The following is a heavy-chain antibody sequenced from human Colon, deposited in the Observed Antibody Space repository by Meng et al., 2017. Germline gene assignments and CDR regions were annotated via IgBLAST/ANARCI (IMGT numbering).Heavy chain of an antibody. CDR1: GYSISSGYY. CDR2: IYHSGST. J-gene: IGHJ6*02. Sequence: SETLSLTCVVSGYSISSGYYWGWIRQPPGKGREWSANIYHSGSTYYNPSLKSRVTISVDTSRNQFSLRLSSVTPADTAVYYCARRNSYAASAGTGYYYGMDVWGQGTTVTVSS. CDR3: ARRNSYAASAGTGYYYGMDV. V-gene: IGHV4-38-2*01. D-gene: IGHD6-13*01.